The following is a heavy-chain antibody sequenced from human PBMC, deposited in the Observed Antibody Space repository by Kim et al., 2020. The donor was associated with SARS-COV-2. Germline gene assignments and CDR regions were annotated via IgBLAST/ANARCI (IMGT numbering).Heavy chain of an antibody. J-gene: IGHJ3*02. V-gene: IGHV3-53*04. D-gene: IGHD6-13*01. Sequence: GGSLRLSCAASGFTVSSNYMSWVRQAPGKGLEWVSVIYSGGSTYYADSVKGRFTISRHNSKNTLYLQMNSLRAEDTAVYYCARGLEQQLVRPHQHDAFDIWGQGTMVTVSS. CDR1: GFTVSSNY. CDR2: IYSGGST. CDR3: ARGLEQQLVRPHQHDAFDI.